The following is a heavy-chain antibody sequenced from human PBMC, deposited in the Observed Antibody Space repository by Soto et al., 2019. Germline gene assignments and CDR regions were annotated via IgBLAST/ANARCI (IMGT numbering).Heavy chain of an antibody. J-gene: IGHJ3*02. CDR1: GGSFSGYY. V-gene: IGHV4-34*01. CDR2: INHSGST. CDR3: ARGSSYADAFDI. D-gene: IGHD2-2*01. Sequence: SETLSLTCAVYGGSFSGYYWSWIRQPPGKGLEWIGEINHSGSTNYNPSLKSRVTISVDTSKNQFSLKLSSVTAADTAVYYCARGSSYADAFDIWGQGTMVTVSS.